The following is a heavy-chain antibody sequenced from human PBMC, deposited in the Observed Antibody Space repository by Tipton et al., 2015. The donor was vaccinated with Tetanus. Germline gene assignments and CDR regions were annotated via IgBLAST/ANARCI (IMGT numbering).Heavy chain of an antibody. V-gene: IGHV4-31*03. CDR2: IYYSGST. Sequence: TLSLTCTVSGGSISSGGYYWSWIRQHPGKGLEWIGYIYYSGSTYYNPSLKSRVTIPVDTSKNQFSLKLSSVTAADTAVYYCARHSSSWDYFYYYGMDVWGQGTMVTVSS. CDR1: GGSISSGGYY. J-gene: IGHJ6*02. D-gene: IGHD6-13*01. CDR3: ARHSSSWDYFYYYGMDV.